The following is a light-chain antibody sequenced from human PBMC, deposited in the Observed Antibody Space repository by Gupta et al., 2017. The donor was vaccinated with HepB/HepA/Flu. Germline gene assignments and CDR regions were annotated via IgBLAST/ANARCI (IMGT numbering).Light chain of an antibody. CDR2: YVS. V-gene: IGLV2-14*01. Sequence: QSALTQPAPVPGSPGQSFTISCTGTSSDVGGYNYVSWYHQPPGTAPKLIIYYVSNRPSGVPNRFSCSKSGTTASLTISVLQAEDEADYYCTSYTSSSNLVVFGGGTKLTVL. CDR1: SSDVGGYNY. CDR3: TSYTSSSNLVV. J-gene: IGLJ2*01.